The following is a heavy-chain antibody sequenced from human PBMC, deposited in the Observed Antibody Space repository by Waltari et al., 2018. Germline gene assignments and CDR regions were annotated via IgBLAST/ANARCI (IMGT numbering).Heavy chain of an antibody. V-gene: IGHV1-69*01. CDR1: VGTFSSSA. CDR2: IIPIFGTA. D-gene: IGHD3-10*01. CDR3: ARDRNYGSGTD. J-gene: IGHJ4*02. Sequence: QVQLVQSGAEVKKPGSSVKVSCKDSVGTFSSSALSWVRQAPGKGLEWMGGIIPIFGTANYAQKFQGRVTITADESTSTAYMELSSLRSEDTAVYYCARDRNYGSGTDWGQGTLVTVSS.